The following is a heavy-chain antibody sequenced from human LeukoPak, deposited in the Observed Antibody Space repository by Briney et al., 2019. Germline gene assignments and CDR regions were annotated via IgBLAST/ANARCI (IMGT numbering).Heavy chain of an antibody. V-gene: IGHV4-38-2*01. CDR3: ASGGFCSGPTCYSLWF. CDR2: IYHSGNT. Sequence: SETLSLTCGVSGSSISSGNYWGWIRQPPGQGLEWIGTIYHSGNTYYNPSLKSRVTLSVDTSKNQFSLNLNSVTAADTAVYFCASGGFCSGPTCYSLWFWGRGNLVTVSS. CDR1: GSSISSGNY. D-gene: IGHD2-15*01. J-gene: IGHJ4*02.